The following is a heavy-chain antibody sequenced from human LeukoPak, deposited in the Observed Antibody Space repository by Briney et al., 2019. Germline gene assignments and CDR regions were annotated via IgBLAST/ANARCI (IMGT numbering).Heavy chain of an antibody. CDR2: IKSKTDGGTT. J-gene: IGHJ4*02. V-gene: IGHV3-15*01. D-gene: IGHD4-17*01. CDR1: GFTFSNAW. CDR3: TTHGDYARRTFDY. Sequence: GGSLRLSCAASGFTFSNAWMSWVRQAPGKGLEWVGRIKSKTDGGTTDYAAPVKGRFTISRDDSKNTLYLQMNSLKTEDTAVYYCTTHGDYARRTFDYWGQGTLVTVSS.